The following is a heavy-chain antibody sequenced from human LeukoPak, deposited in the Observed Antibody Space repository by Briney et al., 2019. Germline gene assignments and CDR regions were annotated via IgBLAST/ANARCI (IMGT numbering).Heavy chain of an antibody. CDR2: IIAYNGNT. Sequence: ASVKVSCKASGYPFTSYGISWVRPAPGQGLEWMGWIIAYNGNTNYSQKLQGRVTMTTDTSTSTAYMELRSLRSDDTAVYYCAREAVRGVVLGTPQRVDYWGQGTLVTVSS. V-gene: IGHV1-18*01. CDR3: AREAVRGVVLGTPQRVDY. D-gene: IGHD3-3*01. CDR1: GYPFTSYG. J-gene: IGHJ4*02.